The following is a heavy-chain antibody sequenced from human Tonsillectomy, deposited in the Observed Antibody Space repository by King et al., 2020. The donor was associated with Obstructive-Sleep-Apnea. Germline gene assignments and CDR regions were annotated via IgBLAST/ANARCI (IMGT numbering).Heavy chain of an antibody. CDR1: GFTFSNYG. CDR2: ITDSVSGGTT. V-gene: IGHV3-23*04. Sequence: VQLVESGGGLVQPGGSLKLSCAASGFTFSNYGMSWVRQAPGKGLEWVSSITDSVSGGTTFYGDSVRGRLTISRDNSKNTLYLQMNSLRAEDTAVYYCAKDPPRWAFDIWGKGTMVTVSS. J-gene: IGHJ3*02. CDR3: AKDPPRWAFDI. D-gene: IGHD4-23*01.